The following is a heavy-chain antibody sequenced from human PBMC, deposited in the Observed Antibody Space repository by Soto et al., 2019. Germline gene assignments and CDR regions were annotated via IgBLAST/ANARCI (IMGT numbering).Heavy chain of an antibody. J-gene: IGHJ4*02. Sequence: GGSVRLSCVGSGVRFSIYWMHCVRQTPEKGLVWVSHIDSDGSSTTYADSVKGRFTISRDNAKNTLYLQMNSLRAEDTAVYYSVRDDFSLELDYLGLGTLDTVSS. CDR3: VRDDFSLELDY. CDR2: IDSDGSST. V-gene: IGHV3-74*01. CDR1: GVRFSIYW. D-gene: IGHD1-1*01.